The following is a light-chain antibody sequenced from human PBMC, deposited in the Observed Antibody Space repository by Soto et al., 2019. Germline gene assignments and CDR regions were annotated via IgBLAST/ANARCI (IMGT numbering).Light chain of an antibody. CDR3: QQGNSFPWT. CDR2: AAS. Sequence: DLQMTQSPSSVSASVGDRVTITCRASEDIGNWLAWYQQRPGKAPKLLIYAASSLQSGVPSRFSGSGSETDFTLTISSLQPEDFATYYCQQGNSFPWTFGRGTKVEIK. J-gene: IGKJ1*01. V-gene: IGKV1-12*01. CDR1: EDIGNW.